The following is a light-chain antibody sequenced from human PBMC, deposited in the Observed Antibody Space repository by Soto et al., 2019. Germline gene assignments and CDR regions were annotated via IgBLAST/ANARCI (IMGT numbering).Light chain of an antibody. CDR1: GSDIGNYNY. Sequence: QSALTQPASVSGSPGQSITISCTGTGSDIGNYNYVSWYQQLPGTAPKLLIYDNNKRPSGIPDRFSGSKSGTSATLGITGLQTGDEADYYCGTWDSSLSAYVFGTGTKVTVL. CDR2: DNN. J-gene: IGLJ1*01. CDR3: GTWDSSLSAYV. V-gene: IGLV1-51*01.